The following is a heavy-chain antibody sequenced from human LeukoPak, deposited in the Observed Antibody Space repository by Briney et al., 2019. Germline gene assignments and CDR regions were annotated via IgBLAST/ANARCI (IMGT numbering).Heavy chain of an antibody. CDR1: GFTFSSYT. V-gene: IGHV3-21*05. CDR2: ISRNGRDK. Sequence: GGSLILSCAVSGFTFSSYTMNWVRQAPGKGLEWVSYISRNGRDKYYADSVKGRFTISRDNAKNSLYLQVNSLRAEDTAVYYCARVLHSYDTSGPSDYWGQGSLVTVSS. J-gene: IGHJ4*02. D-gene: IGHD3-22*01. CDR3: ARVLHSYDTSGPSDY.